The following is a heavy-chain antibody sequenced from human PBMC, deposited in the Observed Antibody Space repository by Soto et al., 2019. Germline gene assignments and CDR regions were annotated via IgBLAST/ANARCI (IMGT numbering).Heavy chain of an antibody. J-gene: IGHJ4*02. D-gene: IGHD3-10*01. V-gene: IGHV3-30-3*01. CDR3: ARVSADGSGSQDY. Sequence: PGGSLRLSCAASGFTFSSYSMHWVRQAPGKGLEWVAVISYDGSNKYYADSVKGRFTISRDNSKNTLYLQMNSLRAEDTAVYYCARVSADGSGSQDYWGQGTLVTVSS. CDR1: GFTFSSYS. CDR2: ISYDGSNK.